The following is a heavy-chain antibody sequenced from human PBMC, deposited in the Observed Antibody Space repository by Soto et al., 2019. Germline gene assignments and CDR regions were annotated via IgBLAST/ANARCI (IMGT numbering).Heavy chain of an antibody. Sequence: QVQLVESGGGVVQPGRSLRLSCAASGFTFSSYGMHWVRQAPGKGLEWVAVISYDGSNKYYADSVKGRFTISRENPKNTLYLQMNSLRAEDTAVYYCAKGVANGMDVWGQGTTVTVSS. CDR3: AKGVANGMDV. CDR2: ISYDGSNK. V-gene: IGHV3-30*18. J-gene: IGHJ6*02. CDR1: GFTFSSYG.